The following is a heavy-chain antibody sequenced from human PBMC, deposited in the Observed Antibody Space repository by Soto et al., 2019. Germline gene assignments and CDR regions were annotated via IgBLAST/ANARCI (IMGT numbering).Heavy chain of an antibody. V-gene: IGHV1-18*04. CDR2: ISAYNGNT. Sequence: ASVKVSCKASGYTFTSYGISWVRQAPGQGLEWMGWISAYNGNTNYAQKLQGRVTMTTDTSTSTAYMELRSLRSDDTAVYYCARDRKGYYDFWSGSYPYFDYWGQGTLVTVSS. D-gene: IGHD3-3*01. J-gene: IGHJ4*02. CDR1: GYTFTSYG. CDR3: ARDRKGYYDFWSGSYPYFDY.